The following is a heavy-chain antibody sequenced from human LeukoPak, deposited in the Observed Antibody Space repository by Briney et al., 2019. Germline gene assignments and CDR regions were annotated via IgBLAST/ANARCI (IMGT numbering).Heavy chain of an antibody. D-gene: IGHD4-17*01. J-gene: IGHJ4*02. Sequence: GASVKVSCKASGYTFSGHYMHWVRQAPGQGLEWMGWIYPNSGGTNYAQKFQGRVTMTRGTSISTAYMELRRLKSDDTAIYYCARVVGFGDYPFDYWGQGTLVTVSS. CDR2: IYPNSGGT. CDR3: ARVVGFGDYPFDY. V-gene: IGHV1-2*02. CDR1: GYTFSGHY.